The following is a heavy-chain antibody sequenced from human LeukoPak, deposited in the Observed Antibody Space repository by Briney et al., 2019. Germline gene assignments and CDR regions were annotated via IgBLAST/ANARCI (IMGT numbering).Heavy chain of an antibody. V-gene: IGHV3-48*01. CDR2: IGIDSGNT. CDR3: ARDYKYAFDN. D-gene: IGHD5-24*01. J-gene: IGHJ4*02. Sequence: GGSLRLSCAASGFRFSDYSMNWVRQAPGKGLGWISYIGIDSGNTHYADFVKGRFTISGDKAKNSLYLQMHSLRVEDTAVYYCARDYKYAFDNWGQGTLVTVSS. CDR1: GFRFSDYS.